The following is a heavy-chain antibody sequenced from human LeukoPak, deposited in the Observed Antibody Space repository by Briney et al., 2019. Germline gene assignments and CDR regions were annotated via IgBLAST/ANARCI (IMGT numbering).Heavy chain of an antibody. J-gene: IGHJ4*02. D-gene: IGHD5-12*01. V-gene: IGHV3-48*03. CDR2: ISSSGSSI. CDR3: ARDEDMVAMIPSFFDY. Sequence: PGGSLRLSCAASGFTFSRYEMNWVRQAPGKGLEWVSYISSSGSSIYYADSVKGRFTIFRDNAKKSLYLQMKSLRAEDTAVYYCARDEDMVAMIPSFFDYWGQGTLVTVSS. CDR1: GFTFSRYE.